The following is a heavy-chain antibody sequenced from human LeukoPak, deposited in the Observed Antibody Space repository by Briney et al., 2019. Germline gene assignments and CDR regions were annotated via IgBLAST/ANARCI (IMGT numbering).Heavy chain of an antibody. CDR1: GGSISSYY. Sequence: PSETLSLTCTVSGGSISSYYWSWIRQPPGKGLEWIGCIYYSGSTNYNPSLKSRVTISVDTSKNQFSLKLSSVTAADTAVYYCARDYGSGAFDIWGQGTMVTVSS. D-gene: IGHD3-10*01. CDR2: IYYSGST. CDR3: ARDYGSGAFDI. J-gene: IGHJ3*02. V-gene: IGHV4-59*01.